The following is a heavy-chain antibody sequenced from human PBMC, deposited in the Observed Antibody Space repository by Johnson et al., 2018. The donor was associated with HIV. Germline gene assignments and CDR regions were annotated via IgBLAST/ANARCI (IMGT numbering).Heavy chain of an antibody. CDR1: GFTFSSYA. CDR2: ISYDGSNK. D-gene: IGHD3-22*01. CDR3: ARSDYDSSGYYAFDI. Sequence: QMQLVESGGGVVQPGRSLRLSCAASGFTFSSYAMHWVRQAPGKGMEWGAVISYDGSNKYYEESGKGRFNISRENAKNSLYLQMNSLSAGDTAVYYCARSDYDSSGYYAFDIWGQGTMVTVSS. J-gene: IGHJ3*02. V-gene: IGHV3-30*14.